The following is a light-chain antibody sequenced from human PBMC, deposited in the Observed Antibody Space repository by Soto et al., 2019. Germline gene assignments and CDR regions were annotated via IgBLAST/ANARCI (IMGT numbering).Light chain of an antibody. Sequence: DIQMAQCPSTLSASVGDRVTITCRASQSISSWLAWHQQNPGKAPKLLISKASSLESGVPSRFSGSGSGTEFTLTISSLQPDDFATYYCQQYNSRRTFGQGTKVDIK. J-gene: IGKJ1*01. V-gene: IGKV1-5*03. CDR2: KAS. CDR1: QSISSW. CDR3: QQYNSRRT.